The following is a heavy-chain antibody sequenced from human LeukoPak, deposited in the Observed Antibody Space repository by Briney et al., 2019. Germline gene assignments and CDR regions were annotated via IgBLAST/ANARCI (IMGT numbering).Heavy chain of an antibody. CDR1: GYSISSGYY. CDR3: ARGVAAAVTRSHY. J-gene: IGHJ4*02. Sequence: PSETLSLTCTVSGYSISSGYYWGWIRQPPGKGLEWIGSIYHSGSTYYNPSLKSRVTISVDTSKNQFSLKLSSVTAADTAVYYCARGVAAAVTRSHYWGQGTLVTLSS. D-gene: IGHD6-13*01. CDR2: IYHSGST. V-gene: IGHV4-38-2*02.